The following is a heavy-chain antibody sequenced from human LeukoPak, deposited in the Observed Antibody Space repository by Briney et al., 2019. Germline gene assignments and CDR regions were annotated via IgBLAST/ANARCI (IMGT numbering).Heavy chain of an antibody. CDR3: ARGGGLDV. Sequence: GGSLRLSCAASGFTFSSYWMNWARQAPGKGLEWVASVNHNGNVNYYVDSVKGRFTISRDNAENSLYLQMSNLRAEDTAVYFCARGGGLDVWGQGATVTVSS. J-gene: IGHJ6*02. V-gene: IGHV3-7*03. CDR2: VNHNGNVN. CDR1: GFTFSSYW. D-gene: IGHD3-16*01.